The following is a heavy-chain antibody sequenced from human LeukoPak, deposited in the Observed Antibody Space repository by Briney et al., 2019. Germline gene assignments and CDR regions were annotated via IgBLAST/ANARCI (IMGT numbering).Heavy chain of an antibody. Sequence: AGGSLRLSCAASGFRFSDYYMSWIRQAPGKGLEWLSYISSSGSTILYADSVKGRFTISRDNAKNSLYLQMNSLGAEDTAVYYCARVGAVATISLDYWGQGTLVTVSS. CDR3: ARVGAVATISLDY. V-gene: IGHV3-11*01. CDR2: ISSSGSTI. J-gene: IGHJ4*02. D-gene: IGHD5-12*01. CDR1: GFRFSDYY.